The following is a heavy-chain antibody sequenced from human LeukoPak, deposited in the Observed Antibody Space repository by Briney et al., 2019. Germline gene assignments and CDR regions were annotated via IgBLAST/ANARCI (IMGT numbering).Heavy chain of an antibody. D-gene: IGHD3-22*01. CDR1: GGSISSYY. V-gene: IGHV4-59*01. CDR2: IDYSGST. J-gene: IGHJ6*02. CDR3: ARVSHYYDSSGYFVPYGMDV. Sequence: PSETLSLTCTVSGGSISSYYWSWIRQPPVKGLEWIGYIDYSGSTNYNPSLKSRVTISVDTSKNQFSLKLSSMTAADTAVYYCARVSHYYDSSGYFVPYGMDVWGQGTTVTVSS.